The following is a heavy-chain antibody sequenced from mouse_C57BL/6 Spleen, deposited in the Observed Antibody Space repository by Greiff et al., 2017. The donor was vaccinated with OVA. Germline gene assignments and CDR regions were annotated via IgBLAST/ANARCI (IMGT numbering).Heavy chain of an antibody. CDR1: GFTFSDYG. J-gene: IGHJ1*03. V-gene: IGHV5-17*01. CDR3: ARSHYGSRRGYFDV. D-gene: IGHD1-1*01. Sequence: EVQLVESGGGLVKPGGSLKLSCAASGFTFSDYGMHWVRQAPEKGLEWVAYISSGSSTIYYADTVKGRFTISRDNAKNTLFLQMTSLRSEDTAMYYCARSHYGSRRGYFDVWGTGTTVTVSS. CDR2: ISSGSSTI.